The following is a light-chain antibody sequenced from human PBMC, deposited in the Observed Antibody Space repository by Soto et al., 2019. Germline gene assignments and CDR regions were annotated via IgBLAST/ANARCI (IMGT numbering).Light chain of an antibody. J-gene: IGKJ1*01. CDR1: QSVSNSY. CDR3: QQYGISPGT. CDR2: GAS. Sequence: ENVLTQSPGTLSLSPGERATLSCRASQSVSNSYLAWYQQKPGQAPRLLIYGASSRATGIPDRFSGSGSGTDFSLTISRLEPQDFAVYYCQQYGISPGTFGQGTKV. V-gene: IGKV3-20*01.